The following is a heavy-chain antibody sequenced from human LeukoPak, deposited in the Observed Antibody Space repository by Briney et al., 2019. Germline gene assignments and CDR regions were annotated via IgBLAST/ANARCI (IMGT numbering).Heavy chain of an antibody. Sequence: PSETLSLTCTVPGASISAYSWSWIRQPPGKGLEWIGCIHYSGNTHCNPSLESRVTLSVDTSKNQFSLKLSSVTAADTAVYYCARHGRESRYLDWLLYYIDHWGQGALVTVSS. V-gene: IGHV4-59*08. CDR1: GASISAYS. CDR3: ARHGRESRYLDWLLYYIDH. D-gene: IGHD3-9*01. CDR2: IHYSGNT. J-gene: IGHJ4*02.